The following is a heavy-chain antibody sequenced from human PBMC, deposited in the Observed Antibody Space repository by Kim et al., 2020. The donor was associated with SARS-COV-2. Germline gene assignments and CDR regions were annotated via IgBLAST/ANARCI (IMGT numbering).Heavy chain of an antibody. CDR3: ARDQAERYDFWTHNMDV. V-gene: IGHV3-11*06. D-gene: IGHD3-3*01. Sequence: VKGRFTISRDNAKNSLYLQMNSLRAEDTAVYYCARDQAERYDFWTHNMDVWGKGTTVTVSS. J-gene: IGHJ6*03.